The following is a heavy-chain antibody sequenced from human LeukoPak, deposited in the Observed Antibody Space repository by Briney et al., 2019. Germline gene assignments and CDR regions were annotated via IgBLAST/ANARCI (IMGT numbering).Heavy chain of an antibody. V-gene: IGHV3-23*01. Sequence: GGSLRLSCAASVFTFSTYAMSRVRQAPRRGLEWVSSIIDSGGATYYADSVKGRFTISRDNSKNTLYLQMNSLRAEDTAVYYCAKNLDDTTYGYYFDYWGPGTLVTVSS. CDR2: IIDSGGAT. D-gene: IGHD4-17*01. J-gene: IGHJ4*02. CDR3: AKNLDDTTYGYYFDY. CDR1: VFTFSTYA.